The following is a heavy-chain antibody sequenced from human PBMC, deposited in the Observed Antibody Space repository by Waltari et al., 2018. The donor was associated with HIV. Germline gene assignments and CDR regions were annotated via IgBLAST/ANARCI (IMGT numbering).Heavy chain of an antibody. J-gene: IGHJ4*02. CDR3: ARGLNGYPYY. Sequence: VQLQQWGAGLLKPSEPLFLTCAVYGGSFSGYYWSWIRQPPGKGLEWIGEINHSGSTNYNPSLKSRVTISVDTSKNQFSLKLSSVTAADTAVYYCARGLNGYPYYWGQGTLVTVSS. V-gene: IGHV4-34*01. CDR2: INHSGST. D-gene: IGHD3-22*01. CDR1: GGSFSGYY.